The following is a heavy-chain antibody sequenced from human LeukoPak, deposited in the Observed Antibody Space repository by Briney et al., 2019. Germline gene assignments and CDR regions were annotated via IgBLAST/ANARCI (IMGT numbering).Heavy chain of an antibody. CDR2: IYNTGGT. J-gene: IGHJ1*01. CDR3: ARFLSSGYYPAEYFQH. D-gene: IGHD3-22*01. CDR1: GGSISTYY. V-gene: IGHV4-59*01. Sequence: PSETPSLTCTVSGGSISTYYWSWIWQTPGKGLERIGYIYNTGGTNYTPSLKSLVTISVDTSKNQFSLKLNSVTAADTAVYYCARFLSSGYYPAEYFQHWGQGALVTVSS.